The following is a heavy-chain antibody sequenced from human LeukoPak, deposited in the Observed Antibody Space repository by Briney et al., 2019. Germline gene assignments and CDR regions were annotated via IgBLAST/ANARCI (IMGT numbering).Heavy chain of an antibody. J-gene: IGHJ4*02. Sequence: GGSLRLSCAATGFTFSSYAMSWVRQAPGKGLEWVSAISGSGGSTYYADSVKGRFTISRDNSKNTLYLQMNSLRAEDTAVYYCAKDNENSSSYADYWGQGTLVTVSS. CDR2: ISGSGGST. V-gene: IGHV3-23*01. CDR1: GFTFSSYA. D-gene: IGHD6-13*01. CDR3: AKDNENSSSYADY.